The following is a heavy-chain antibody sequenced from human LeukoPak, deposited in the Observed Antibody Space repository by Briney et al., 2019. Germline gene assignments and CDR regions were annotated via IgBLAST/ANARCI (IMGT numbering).Heavy chain of an antibody. J-gene: IGHJ5*02. CDR2: IRSKADGGTT. Sequence: SGGSLRLSCTASGFIFGDYGLSWVRQAPGKGLEWVGFIRSKADGGTTEYAASVKGRFTISRDDSKSIAYLQMNCLQTEDTAVFYCSRVLTSGTRRFDPWGQGTLVTVSS. CDR1: GFIFGDYG. V-gene: IGHV3-49*04. D-gene: IGHD1-1*01. CDR3: SRVLTSGTRRFDP.